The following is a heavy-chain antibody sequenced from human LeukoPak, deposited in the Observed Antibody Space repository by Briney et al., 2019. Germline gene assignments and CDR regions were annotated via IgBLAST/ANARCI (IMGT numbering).Heavy chain of an antibody. CDR2: ISYDGSNK. CDR1: GFTFSSYG. CDR3: AKVELGYGDYAYYFDY. V-gene: IGHV3-30*18. Sequence: GGSLGLSCAASGFTFSSYGMHWVRQAPGKGLEWVAVISYDGSNKYYADSVKGRFTISRDNSKNTLYLQMNSLRAEDTAVYYCAKVELGYGDYAYYFDYWGQGTLVTVSS. J-gene: IGHJ4*02. D-gene: IGHD4-17*01.